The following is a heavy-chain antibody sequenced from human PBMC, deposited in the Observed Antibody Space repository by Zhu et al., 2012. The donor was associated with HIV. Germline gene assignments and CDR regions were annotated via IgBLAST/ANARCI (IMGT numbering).Heavy chain of an antibody. J-gene: IGHJ4*02. CDR3: ATTHRWFGSNYFDY. D-gene: IGHD3-10*01. CDR1: GGSISSSSYY. V-gene: IGHV4-39*01. CDR2: IYYSGST. Sequence: QVQLQESGPGLVKPSETLSLTCTVSGGSISSSSYYWGWIRQPPGKGLEWIGSIYYSGSTYYNPSLKSRVTISVDTSKNQFSLKLSSVTAADTAVYYCATTHRWFGSNYFDYWGQGTLVTVSS.